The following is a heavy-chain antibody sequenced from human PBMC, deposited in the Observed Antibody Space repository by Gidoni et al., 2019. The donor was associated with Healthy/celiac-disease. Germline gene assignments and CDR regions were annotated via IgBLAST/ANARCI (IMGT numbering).Heavy chain of an antibody. CDR2: INHSGST. CDR3: ARGGVVVTPRRYFQH. V-gene: IGHV4-34*01. D-gene: IGHD2-21*02. CDR1: GGSFSGYY. Sequence: VYGGSFSGYYWSWIRQPPGKGLEWIGEINHSGSTNYNPSLKSRVTISVDTSKNQFSLKLSSVTAADTAVYYCARGGVVVTPRRYFQHWGQGTLVTVSS. J-gene: IGHJ1*01.